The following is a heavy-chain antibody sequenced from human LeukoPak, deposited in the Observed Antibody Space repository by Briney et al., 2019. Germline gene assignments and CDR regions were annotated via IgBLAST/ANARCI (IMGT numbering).Heavy chain of an antibody. J-gene: IGHJ4*02. V-gene: IGHV4-38-2*02. CDR3: ARRQAQWLGCFDY. CDR1: GYSISSGYY. D-gene: IGHD6-19*01. CDR2: IYYSGST. Sequence: SETLSLTCTVSGYSISSGYYWGWIRQPPGKGLEWIGSIYYSGSTYYNPSLKSRVTISVDTSKNQFSLKLSSVTAADTAVYYCARRQAQWLGCFDYWGQGTLVTVSS.